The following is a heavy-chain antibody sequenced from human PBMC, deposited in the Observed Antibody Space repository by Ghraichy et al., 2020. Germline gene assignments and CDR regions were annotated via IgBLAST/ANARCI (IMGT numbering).Heavy chain of an antibody. D-gene: IGHD4-17*01. Sequence: SETLSLTCAVSGGSISSSNWWSWVRQPPGKGLEWIGEIYHSGSTNYNPSLKSRVTISVDKSKNQFSLKLSSVTAADTAVYYCARVSTVTDNYYYYMDVWGKGTTVTVSS. CDR1: GGSISSSNW. V-gene: IGHV4-4*02. J-gene: IGHJ6*03. CDR3: ARVSTVTDNYYYYMDV. CDR2: IYHSGST.